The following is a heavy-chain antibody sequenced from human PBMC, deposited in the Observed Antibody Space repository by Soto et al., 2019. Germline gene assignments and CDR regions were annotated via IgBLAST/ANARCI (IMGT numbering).Heavy chain of an antibody. CDR2: IKHDGSET. V-gene: IGHV3-7*01. CDR1: GFTFSSYW. Sequence: HPGGSLRLSCVVSGFTFSSYWMTWVRQGPGGGLEWVANIKHDGSETYYVDSVKGRFTISRDNAWNSLYLQMDSLRAEDTAMYYCARDFLVRGVVTIDYWGQGTLVTVSS. D-gene: IGHD3-10*01. CDR3: ARDFLVRGVVTIDY. J-gene: IGHJ4*02.